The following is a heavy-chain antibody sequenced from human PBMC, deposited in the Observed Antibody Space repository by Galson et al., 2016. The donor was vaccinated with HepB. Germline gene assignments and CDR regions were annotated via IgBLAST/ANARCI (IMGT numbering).Heavy chain of an antibody. CDR2: INKNGDTT. V-gene: IGHV3-21*01. CDR1: RFTFSGYA. Sequence: SLRLSCAASRFTFSGYAMSWVRQAPGKGLEWVSAINKNGDTTHYADSVKGRFTISRDNAKNSLYLQMNSLRAEDTAVYYCARGRGNYYYFDYWGQGTLVTVSS. J-gene: IGHJ4*02. D-gene: IGHD1-26*01. CDR3: ARGRGNYYYFDY.